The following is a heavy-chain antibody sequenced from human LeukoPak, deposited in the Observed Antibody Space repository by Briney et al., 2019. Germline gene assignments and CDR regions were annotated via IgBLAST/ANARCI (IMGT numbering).Heavy chain of an antibody. Sequence: ASVKVSCKASGYTFTSYAMHWVRQAPGQRLEWMGWINAGNGNTKYSQKFQGRVTITRDTSASTAYMELSSLRSEDTAVYYCARKGDGYIPYYFDYWGQGTLVTVSS. CDR1: GYTFTSYA. J-gene: IGHJ4*02. D-gene: IGHD5-24*01. CDR3: ARKGDGYIPYYFDY. V-gene: IGHV1-3*01. CDR2: INAGNGNT.